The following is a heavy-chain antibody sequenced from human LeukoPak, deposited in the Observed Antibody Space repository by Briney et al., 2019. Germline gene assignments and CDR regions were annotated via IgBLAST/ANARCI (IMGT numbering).Heavy chain of an antibody. Sequence: SETLSLTCAVSGGSISSSNWWSWVRQPPGKGLEWIGEIYHSGSTNYNSSLKSRVTISVDKSKNQFSLKLSSVTAADTAVYYCASTIPLQGWFDPWGQGTLVTVSS. J-gene: IGHJ5*02. CDR2: IYHSGST. D-gene: IGHD3-9*01. V-gene: IGHV4-4*02. CDR3: ASTIPLQGWFDP. CDR1: GGSISSSNW.